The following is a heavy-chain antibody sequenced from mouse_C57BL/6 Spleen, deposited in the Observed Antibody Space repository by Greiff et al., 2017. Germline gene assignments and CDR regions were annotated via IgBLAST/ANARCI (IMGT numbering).Heavy chain of an antibody. D-gene: IGHD1-1*01. CDR1: GYTFTSYT. J-gene: IGHJ1*03. V-gene: IGHV1-4*01. Sequence: VQLQQSGAELARPGASVKMSCKASGYTFTSYTMHWVKQRPGQGLEWIGYINPSSGYTKYNQKFKVKATLTADKSSSTAYMQLSSLTSEDSAVYYCARPLVVAPYWYFDVWGTGTTVTVSS. CDR3: ARPLVVAPYWYFDV. CDR2: INPSSGYT.